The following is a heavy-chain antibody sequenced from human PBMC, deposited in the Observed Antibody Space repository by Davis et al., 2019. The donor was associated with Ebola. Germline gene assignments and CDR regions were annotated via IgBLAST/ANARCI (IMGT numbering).Heavy chain of an antibody. CDR2: IYPGDSDT. CDR1: GYSFTSYW. J-gene: IGHJ4*02. Sequence: PGGSLRLSCKGSGYSFTSYWIGWVRQMPGKGLEWMGIIYPGDSDTRYSPSFQGQVTISADKSISTAYLQWSSLKASDTAMYYCARLPGGKLLWFGELLSYYFDYWGQGTLVTVSS. V-gene: IGHV5-51*01. CDR3: ARLPGGKLLWFGELLSYYFDY. D-gene: IGHD3-10*01.